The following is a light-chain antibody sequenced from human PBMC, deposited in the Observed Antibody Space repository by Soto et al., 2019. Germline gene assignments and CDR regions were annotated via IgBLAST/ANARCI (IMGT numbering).Light chain of an antibody. CDR1: TGAVTSGHY. CDR3: LLSYSDARGV. CDR2: DTS. Sequence: QAVVTQEPSLTVSPGGTVTLTCGSSTGAVTSGHYPYWFQQKPGQAPRTLIYDTSNKHSWTPARFSGSLLGGKAALTLSXXXXXXXXEYYCLLSYSDARGVFGGGTKLTVL. J-gene: IGLJ2*01. V-gene: IGLV7-46*01.